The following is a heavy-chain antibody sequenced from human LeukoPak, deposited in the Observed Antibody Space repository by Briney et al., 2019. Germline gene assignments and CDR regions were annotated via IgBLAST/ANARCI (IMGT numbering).Heavy chain of an antibody. V-gene: IGHV4-59*01. D-gene: IGHD5-12*01. Sequence: SETPSLTCTVSGGSISSYYWSWIRQPPGKGLEWIGYMYYSGSTNYNPSLKSRVTISINTSKNQFSLRLSSVTAADTAVYYCARGSGYGDYWGQGTLVTVS. J-gene: IGHJ4*02. CDR3: ARGSGYGDY. CDR1: GGSISSYY. CDR2: MYYSGST.